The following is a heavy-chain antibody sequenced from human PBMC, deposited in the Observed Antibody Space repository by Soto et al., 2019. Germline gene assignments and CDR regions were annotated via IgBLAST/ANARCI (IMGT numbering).Heavy chain of an antibody. CDR1: GGSISSYY. Sequence: KPSETLSLTCTVSGGSISSYYWSWIRQPPGKGLEWIGYIYYSGSTNYNPSLKSRVTISVDTSKNQFSLKLSSVTAADTAVYYCARRIGSDGMDVWGQGTTVTVSS. CDR3: ARRIGSDGMDV. J-gene: IGHJ6*02. V-gene: IGHV4-59*01. CDR2: IYYSGST. D-gene: IGHD1-26*01.